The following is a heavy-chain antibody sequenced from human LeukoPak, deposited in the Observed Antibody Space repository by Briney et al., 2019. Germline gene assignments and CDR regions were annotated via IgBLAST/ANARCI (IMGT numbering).Heavy chain of an antibody. V-gene: IGHV5-51*04. CDR1: GYSCTSYW. CDR2: IYPGDSDA. J-gene: IGHJ4*01. D-gene: IGHD6-19*01. Sequence: GESLKISCKGSGYSCTSYWIGWVRQMPGKGLEWMGIIYPGDSDARYNPSFQGQVTISADKPISTAYLQWSSLKASDTAMYYCARGSASSGWYVFYYYDYWGQGTLVTVSS. CDR3: ARGSASSGWYVFYYYDY.